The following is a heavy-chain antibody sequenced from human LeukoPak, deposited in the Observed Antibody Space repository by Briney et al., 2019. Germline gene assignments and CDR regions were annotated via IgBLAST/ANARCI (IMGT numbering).Heavy chain of an antibody. CDR1: GYTLTELS. D-gene: IGHD1-26*01. J-gene: IGHJ4*02. CDR3: ATLYSGSFYYFDY. V-gene: IGHV1-24*01. Sequence: ASVKVSCKVSGYTLTELSMHWVRQAPGKGLEWMGVFDPEDGETIYAQKFQGRVTMTEDTSTDTAYMELSSLRSEDAAVYYCATLYSGSFYYFDYWGQGTLVTVSS. CDR2: FDPEDGET.